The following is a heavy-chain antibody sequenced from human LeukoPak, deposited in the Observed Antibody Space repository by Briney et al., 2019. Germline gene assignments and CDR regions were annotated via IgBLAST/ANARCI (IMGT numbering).Heavy chain of an antibody. CDR2: IRREGYGGTT. J-gene: IGHJ6*04. V-gene: IGHV3-49*03. CDR1: GFNFGDYS. D-gene: IGHD3-3*01. Sequence: GGSLRLSCTASGFNFGDYSLSWFRQAPGVGLEWVAFIRREGYGGTTEYAASVKGRFTISRDDSKSIAYLQMNSLKTEDTGVYYCTRDHDFWRGPLDVWGKGTAVTVSS. CDR3: TRDHDFWRGPLDV.